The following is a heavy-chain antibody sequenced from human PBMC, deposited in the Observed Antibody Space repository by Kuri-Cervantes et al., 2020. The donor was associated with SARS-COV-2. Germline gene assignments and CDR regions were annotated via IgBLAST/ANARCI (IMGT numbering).Heavy chain of an antibody. Sequence: SETLSLTCAVYGGSFSGYYWSWIRQPPGKGLEWIGEINHSGSTNYNPSPKSRVTISVDTSKNQFSLKLSSVTAADTAVYYCARDPGIAVAGGFDYWGQGTLVTVSS. D-gene: IGHD6-19*01. CDR3: ARDPGIAVAGGFDY. V-gene: IGHV4-34*01. CDR2: INHSGST. J-gene: IGHJ4*02. CDR1: GGSFSGYY.